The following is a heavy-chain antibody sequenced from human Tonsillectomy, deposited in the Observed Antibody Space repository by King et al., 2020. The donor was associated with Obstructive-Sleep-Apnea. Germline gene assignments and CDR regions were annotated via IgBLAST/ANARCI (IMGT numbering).Heavy chain of an antibody. V-gene: IGHV4-30-4*01. J-gene: IGHJ4*02. CDR1: GGSISSGDYY. D-gene: IGHD3-10*01. CDR2: IYYSGST. Sequence: VPLQESGTGLVKPSQTLSLTCTVSGGSISSGDYYWSWIRQPPGKGLEWIGYIYYSGSTYYNPSLKSRVTISVDTSTNQFSLKLSSVTAADTAVYYCARGTGVWFGELPFDYWGQGTLVTVSS. CDR3: ARGTGVWFGELPFDY.